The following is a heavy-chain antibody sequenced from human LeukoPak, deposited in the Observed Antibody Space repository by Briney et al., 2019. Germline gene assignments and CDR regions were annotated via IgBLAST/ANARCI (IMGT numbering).Heavy chain of an antibody. V-gene: IGHV7-4-1*02. CDR1: GYTFTDYY. CDR2: INTNTGNP. Sequence: APVKVSCKASGYTFTDYYLHWVRQASGQGLEWMGWINTNTGNPTYAQGFTGRFVFSLDTSVSTAYLQISSLKAEDTAVYYCAREEVERAFDIWGQGTMVTVSS. D-gene: IGHD5-24*01. CDR3: AREEVERAFDI. J-gene: IGHJ3*02.